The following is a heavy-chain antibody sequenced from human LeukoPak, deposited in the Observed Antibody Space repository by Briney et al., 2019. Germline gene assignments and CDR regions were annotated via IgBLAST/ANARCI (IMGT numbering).Heavy chain of an antibody. CDR1: GFTFTDHY. Sequence: ASVTVSCKVSGFTFTDHYMHWVRQAPGQGLEWMGWINGKRGDTNYAQNFQDRVTMTRDTSTSTVYMELSRLTVDDTAVYYCARDHDWGVDYWGQGTLVTVSS. V-gene: IGHV1-2*02. D-gene: IGHD7-27*01. CDR3: ARDHDWGVDY. J-gene: IGHJ4*02. CDR2: INGKRGDT.